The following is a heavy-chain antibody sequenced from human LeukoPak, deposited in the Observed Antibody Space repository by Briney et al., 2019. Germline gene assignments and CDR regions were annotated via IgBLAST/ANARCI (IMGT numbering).Heavy chain of an antibody. CDR1: GFTFSSYS. Sequence: GGSLRLSCAASGFTFSSYSMNWVRQAPGKGLEWVSYISSSSSYIYYADSVKGRFTISRDNAKTSLYLQMNSLRAEDTAVYYCARDRERALWFGDGYYYYGMDVWGQGTTVTVSS. CDR3: ARDRERALWFGDGYYYYGMDV. D-gene: IGHD3-10*01. V-gene: IGHV3-21*05. CDR2: ISSSSSYI. J-gene: IGHJ6*02.